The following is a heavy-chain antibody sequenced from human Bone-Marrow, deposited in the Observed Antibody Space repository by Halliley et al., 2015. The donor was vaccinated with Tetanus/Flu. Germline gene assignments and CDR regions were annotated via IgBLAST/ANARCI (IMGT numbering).Heavy chain of an antibody. Sequence: GLVKPSQTLSLTCAISGDSVSSNSATWNWIRQSPSRGLEWLGRTYYRSDWYNGYAVSVKSRVTINPDSSKNQFSLQLNSVTPEDTAIYYCAGGKLGLFDSGGQGTLVNVSS. CDR3: AGGKLGLFDS. CDR1: GDSVSSNSAT. D-gene: IGHD1-7*01. CDR2: TYYRSDWYN. J-gene: IGHJ4*02. V-gene: IGHV6-1*01.